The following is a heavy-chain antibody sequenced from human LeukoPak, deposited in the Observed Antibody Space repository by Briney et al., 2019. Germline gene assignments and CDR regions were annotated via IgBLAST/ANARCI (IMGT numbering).Heavy chain of an antibody. Sequence: GKPLKISCKGSGYTFTTYWIAWVRQMPGKGLEWMGIIYPGDSDSRYSPSFQGQVTISADKSISTAYLQWSSLKASDTAMYYCARHGYGYFDYWGQGTLVTVSS. D-gene: IGHD5-18*01. CDR3: ARHGYGYFDY. J-gene: IGHJ4*02. V-gene: IGHV5-51*01. CDR1: GYTFTTYW. CDR2: IYPGDSDS.